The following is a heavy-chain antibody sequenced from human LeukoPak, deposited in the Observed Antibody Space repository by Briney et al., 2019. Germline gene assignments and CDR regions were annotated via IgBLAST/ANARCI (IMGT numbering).Heavy chain of an antibody. Sequence: SQTLSLTCTVSGGSISSGDYYWTWIRQPPGKGLEWIGYIYHSGSTRYNSSLKSRLTISVDTSKNQFSLKLSSVTAADTAVYYCARGLRGIMIRGAITDLNWFDAWGQGTLVIVSS. CDR2: IYHSGST. V-gene: IGHV4-30-4*01. CDR1: GGSISSGDYY. D-gene: IGHD3-10*01. J-gene: IGHJ5*02. CDR3: ARGLRGIMIRGAITDLNWFDA.